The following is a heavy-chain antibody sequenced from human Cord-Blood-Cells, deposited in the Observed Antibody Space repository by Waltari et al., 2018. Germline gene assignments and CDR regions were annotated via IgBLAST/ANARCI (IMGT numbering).Heavy chain of an antibody. J-gene: IGHJ4*02. D-gene: IGHD1-7*01. CDR2: ISGSGGST. CDR3: AKDDGDWNYDY. CDR1: GFTFSSYA. V-gene: IGHV3-23*01. Sequence: GFTFSSYAMSWVRQAPGKGLEWVSAISGSGGSTYYADSMKGRFTISRDNSKNTLYLQMNSLRAEDTAVYYCAKDDGDWNYDYWGQGTLVTVSS.